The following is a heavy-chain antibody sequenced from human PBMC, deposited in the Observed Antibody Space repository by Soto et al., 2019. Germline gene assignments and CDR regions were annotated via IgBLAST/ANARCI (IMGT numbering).Heavy chain of an antibody. CDR1: GFPFSSHA. J-gene: IGHJ4*02. CDR3: ASSGD. Sequence: GASVKASCAASGFPFSSHAMHWVRQAPGKGLEWVADISYDGINKYYADAVKGRFTISRDNSNNTLFLQMHSLRAEAAGVYYCASSGDWGQGTLVTVSS. V-gene: IGHV3-30-3*01. CDR2: ISYDGINK.